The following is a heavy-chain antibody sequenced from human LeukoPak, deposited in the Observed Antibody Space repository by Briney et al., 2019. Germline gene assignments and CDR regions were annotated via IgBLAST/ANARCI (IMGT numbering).Heavy chain of an antibody. V-gene: IGHV4-34*01. Sequence: PSETLSLTCAVYGGSFSGYYWSWIRQPPGKGLEWIGEINHSGSTNYNPSLKSRVTISVDTSKNQFSLKLSSVTAADTAVYYCARGTYHYDSSGQGLHFDYWGQGTLVTVSS. J-gene: IGHJ4*02. CDR1: GGSFSGYY. D-gene: IGHD3-22*01. CDR2: INHSGST. CDR3: ARGTYHYDSSGQGLHFDY.